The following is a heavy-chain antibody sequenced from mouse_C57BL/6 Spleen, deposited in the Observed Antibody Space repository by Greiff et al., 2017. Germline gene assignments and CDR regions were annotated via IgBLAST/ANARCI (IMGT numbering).Heavy chain of an antibody. J-gene: IGHJ3*01. CDR3: ASPAWFAY. V-gene: IGHV14-3*01. Sequence: VQLQQSVAELVRPGASVKLSCTASGFNIKNTYMHWVKQRPEQGLEWIGRIDPANGNHKYAPKFQGKATITADPSSYTAYLQLSSLTSEDTAIXYWASPAWFAYWGQGTLVTVSA. CDR2: IDPANGNH. CDR1: GFNIKNTY.